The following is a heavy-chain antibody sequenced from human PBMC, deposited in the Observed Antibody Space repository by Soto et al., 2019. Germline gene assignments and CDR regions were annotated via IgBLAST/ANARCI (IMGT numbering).Heavy chain of an antibody. D-gene: IGHD1-26*01. CDR1: GFTFSGSA. V-gene: IGHV3-73*02. Sequence: EVQLVESGGGLVQPGGSLKLSCEASGFTFSGSAMHWFSQASGRGLEWVGRIRSKANSDATAYAASVTGRFTVSREDSKHKAYLKMNSLNSEVTAVSYCTRHTEWEPHSPSNRGSQIHVPFDYWGQGTLVTVS. CDR2: IRSKANSDAT. CDR3: TRHTEWEPHSPSNRGSQIHVPFDY. J-gene: IGHJ4*02.